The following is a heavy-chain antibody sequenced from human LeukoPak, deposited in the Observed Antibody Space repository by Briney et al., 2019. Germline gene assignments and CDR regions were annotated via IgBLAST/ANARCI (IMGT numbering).Heavy chain of an antibody. CDR2: INHSGST. J-gene: IGHJ4*02. Sequence: SETLSLTCAVYGGSFSGYYWSWIRQPPGKGLEWIGEINHSGSTNYNPSLKSRVTISVDTSKNQFSLKLSSVTAADTAVYYCARKDRYYYGSGSYGIDYWGQGTLVTASS. CDR1: GGSFSGYY. CDR3: ARKDRYYYGSGSYGIDY. V-gene: IGHV4-34*01. D-gene: IGHD3-10*01.